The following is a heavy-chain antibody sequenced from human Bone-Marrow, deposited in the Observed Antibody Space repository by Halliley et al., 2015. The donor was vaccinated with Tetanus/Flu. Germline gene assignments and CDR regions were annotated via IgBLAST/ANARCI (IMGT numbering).Heavy chain of an antibody. J-gene: IGHJ4*02. Sequence: LEWIEFISSRGTPHPNPPFESRLTISLDPSKNQFSLRLASVTAADTAVYYCARGGGWLPDFWGQGTLVTVSS. CDR2: ISSRGTP. D-gene: IGHD5-12*01. CDR3: ARGGGWLPDF. V-gene: IGHV4-59*09.